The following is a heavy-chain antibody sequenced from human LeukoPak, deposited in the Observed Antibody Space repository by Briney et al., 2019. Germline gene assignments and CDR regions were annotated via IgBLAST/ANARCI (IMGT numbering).Heavy chain of an antibody. J-gene: IGHJ4*02. D-gene: IGHD1-26*01. CDR2: ISGSGGST. V-gene: IGHV3-23*01. CDR3: ATDRTSGSYRYFDY. Sequence: GGSLRLSCAASGFTFSSYAMSWVRQAPGKGLEWVSAISGSGGSTYYADSVKGRFTISRDNSKNTLYLQMNSLRAEDTAVYYCATDRTSGSYRYFDYWGQGTLVTVSS. CDR1: GFTFSSYA.